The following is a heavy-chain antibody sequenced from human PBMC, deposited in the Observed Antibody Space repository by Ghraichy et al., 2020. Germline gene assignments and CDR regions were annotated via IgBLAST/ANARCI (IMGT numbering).Heavy chain of an antibody. CDR1: GFTFRSYA. CDR2: ISGSGGST. V-gene: IGHV3-23*01. D-gene: IGHD6-13*01. CDR3: AKDGSRSIAAAGTNKSIDC. Sequence: GGSLRLSCAASGFTFRSYAMSWVRQAPGKGLEWVSAISGSGGSTDYADSVKGRFTISRDNSKNTLYLQMNSLRAEDTAVYYCAKDGSRSIAAAGTNKSIDCWGQATLVTVSS. J-gene: IGHJ4*02.